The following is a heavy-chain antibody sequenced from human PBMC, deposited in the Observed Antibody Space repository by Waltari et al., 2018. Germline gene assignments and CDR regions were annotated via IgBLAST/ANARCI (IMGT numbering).Heavy chain of an antibody. V-gene: IGHV4-38-2*02. D-gene: IGHD3-22*01. J-gene: IGHJ1*01. CDR2: IYHSGST. Sequence: QVQLQESGPGLVKPSETLSLTCAVSGYSISSGYYWGWLRQPPGKGLEWIGSIYHSGSTYYNPSLKSRVTISVDTSKNQFSLKLSSVTAADTAVYYCAREVYDSSGYRGRVYFQHWGQGTLVTVSS. CDR1: GYSISSGYY. CDR3: AREVYDSSGYRGRVYFQH.